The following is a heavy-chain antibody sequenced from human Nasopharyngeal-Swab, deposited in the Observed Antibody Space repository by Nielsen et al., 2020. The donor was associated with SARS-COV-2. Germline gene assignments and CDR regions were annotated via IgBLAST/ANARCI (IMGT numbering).Heavy chain of an antibody. D-gene: IGHD6-13*01. CDR3: ARTPPTIAAHAFDI. CDR1: GFSLSTSGMC. Sequence: SGPTLVKPTQTLTLTCTFSGFSLSTSGMCVSWIRHPPVKALEWLALLDWADDQYYSTSLKTRPTVSKDTFKNQVVLTVTDLDPVDTATYYCARTPPTIAAHAFDIWGQGTMVTVSS. V-gene: IGHV2-70*01. CDR2: LDWADDQ. J-gene: IGHJ3*02.